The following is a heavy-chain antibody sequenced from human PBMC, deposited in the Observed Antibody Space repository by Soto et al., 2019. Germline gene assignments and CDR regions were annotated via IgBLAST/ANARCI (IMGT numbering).Heavy chain of an antibody. V-gene: IGHV3-23*01. J-gene: IGHJ4*02. Sequence: RSLRLSCTASGFSFSSYALNWVRQAPGKGLEWISGISGSGGDTYYAGSVKGRSTISRDNSKNTLYLQINSLRSEDTAVYYCAAASYYESNGTKGRIDWGQGTLVTVSS. CDR1: GFSFSSYA. CDR2: ISGSGGDT. CDR3: AAASYYESNGTKGRID. D-gene: IGHD3-22*01.